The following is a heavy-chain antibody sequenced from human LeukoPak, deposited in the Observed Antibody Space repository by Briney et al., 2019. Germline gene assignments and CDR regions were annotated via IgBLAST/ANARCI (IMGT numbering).Heavy chain of an antibody. CDR1: GYTFTGYY. Sequence: ASVIVSCKASGYTFTGYYMHWVRQAPGQGLEWMGWINPNSGGTNYAQKFQGRVTMTRDTSISTAYMELSRLRSDDTAVYYCARDQQWLVEYYFDYWGQGTLVTVSS. CDR2: INPNSGGT. D-gene: IGHD6-19*01. J-gene: IGHJ4*02. V-gene: IGHV1-2*02. CDR3: ARDQQWLVEYYFDY.